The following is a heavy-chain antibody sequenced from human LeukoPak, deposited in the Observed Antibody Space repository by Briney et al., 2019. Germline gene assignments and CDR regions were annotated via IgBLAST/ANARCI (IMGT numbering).Heavy chain of an antibody. J-gene: IGHJ4*02. Sequence: GESLKISCKGSGYRFTSYWIGWVRQMPGKGLEWMGIIYPGDSDTRYSPSFQGQVTISADKSISTAYLQWSSLKASDTAMYYCARSKGFWSGRFYYFDYWGQGTLVTVSS. CDR3: ARSKGFWSGRFYYFDY. D-gene: IGHD3-3*01. V-gene: IGHV5-51*01. CDR2: IYPGDSDT. CDR1: GYRFTSYW.